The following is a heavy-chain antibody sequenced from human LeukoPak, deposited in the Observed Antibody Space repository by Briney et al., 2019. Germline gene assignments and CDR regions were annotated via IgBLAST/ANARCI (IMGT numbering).Heavy chain of an antibody. D-gene: IGHD6-13*01. CDR1: GFTFSSYA. CDR2: ISYDGNNK. V-gene: IGHV3-33*05. Sequence: PGGSLRLSCAASGFTFSSYAMHWVRQAPGKGLEWVAVISYDGNNKYYADSVKGRFTISRDSSKNTLYLQMNSLRAEDTAVYYRAKRGSTWDLDYWGQGTLVTVSS. CDR3: AKRGSTWDLDY. J-gene: IGHJ4*02.